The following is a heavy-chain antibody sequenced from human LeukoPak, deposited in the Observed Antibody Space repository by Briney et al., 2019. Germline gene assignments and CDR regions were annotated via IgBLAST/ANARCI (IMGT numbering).Heavy chain of an antibody. V-gene: IGHV4-34*01. CDR1: GGSFSGYY. Sequence: SETLPLTCAVYGGSFSGYYWSWIRQPPGKGLEWIGEINHSGSTNHNPSLKSRVTISVDTSKNQFSLKLSSVTAADTAVYYCARGIYCSSTSCYAIWRWWGQGTLVTVSS. CDR3: ARGIYCSSTSCYAIWRW. D-gene: IGHD2-2*01. J-gene: IGHJ4*02. CDR2: INHSGST.